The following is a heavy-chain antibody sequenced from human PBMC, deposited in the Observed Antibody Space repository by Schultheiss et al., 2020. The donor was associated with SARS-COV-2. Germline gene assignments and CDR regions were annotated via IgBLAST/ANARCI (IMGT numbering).Heavy chain of an antibody. V-gene: IGHV3-30*07. CDR3: GRGTGSNYGRGDF. J-gene: IGHJ4*02. D-gene: IGHD4-11*01. CDR1: GFTFSSYA. CDR2: IWYDGGHK. Sequence: GESLKISCAASGFTFSSYAMHWVRQAPGKGLEWVAVIWYDGGHKFYADSLKGRFTISRDNSKNTVFLQMNSLRVEDTTVYYCGRGTGSNYGRGDFWGQGTLVTVSS.